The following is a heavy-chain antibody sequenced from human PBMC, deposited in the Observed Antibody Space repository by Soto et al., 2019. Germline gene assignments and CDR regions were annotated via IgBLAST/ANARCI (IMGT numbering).Heavy chain of an antibody. CDR1: GFTFSSYG. CDR2: IWHDGGNK. Sequence: GGSLRLSCAASGFTFSSYGMHWVRQAPGKGLEWVAFIWHDGGNKFYAESVKGRFTISRDNSKNTLYLQMNSLRAEDTAVYYCATKPHDYSNYYYYGMDVWGQGTTVTVSS. J-gene: IGHJ6*02. V-gene: IGHV3-30*02. CDR3: ATKPHDYSNYYYYGMDV. D-gene: IGHD4-4*01.